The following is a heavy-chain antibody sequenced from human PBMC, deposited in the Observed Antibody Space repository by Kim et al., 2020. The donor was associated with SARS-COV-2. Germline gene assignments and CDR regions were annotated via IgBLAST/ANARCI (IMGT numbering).Heavy chain of an antibody. CDR3: ATLPYGSGYVSPLYGMDV. D-gene: IGHD3-10*01. CDR2: FDPEDGET. CDR1: GYTLTELS. J-gene: IGHJ6*02. V-gene: IGHV1-24*01. Sequence: ASVKVSCKVSGYTLTELSMHWVRQAPGKGLEWMGGFDPEDGETIYAQKFQGRVTMTEDTSTDTAYMELSSLRSEDTAVYYCATLPYGSGYVSPLYGMDVWGQGTTVTVSS.